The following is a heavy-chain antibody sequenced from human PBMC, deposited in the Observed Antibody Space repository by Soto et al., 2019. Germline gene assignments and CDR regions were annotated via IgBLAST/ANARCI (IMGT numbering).Heavy chain of an antibody. CDR2: ISPSTGDT. D-gene: IGHD2-15*01. Sequence: QVQLVQSGGEVKKPGASVKVSCQASGYTFNSYAISWVRQAPGQGLEWMGWISPSTGDTDQAQNFQDRVIMTLDIYTNTAYMELRSLRSDDTAVYYCVRCYCSVGSCYACWHFDFWGRGTLVTVSS. V-gene: IGHV1-18*01. J-gene: IGHJ5*01. CDR3: VRCYCSVGSCYACWHFDF. CDR1: GYTFNSYA.